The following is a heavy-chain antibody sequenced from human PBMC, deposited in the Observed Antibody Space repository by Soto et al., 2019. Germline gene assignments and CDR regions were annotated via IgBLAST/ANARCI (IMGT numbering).Heavy chain of an antibody. Sequence: KPSETLSLTCAVYGGSFSGYYWSWIRQPPGKGLEWIGEINHSGSTNYNPSLKSRVTISVDTSKNQFSLKLSSVTAADTAVYYCARGGKQQLVRRTHRLDYWGQGTLVTVSS. CDR3: ARGGKQQLVRRTHRLDY. D-gene: IGHD6-13*01. V-gene: IGHV4-34*01. CDR2: INHSGST. J-gene: IGHJ4*02. CDR1: GGSFSGYY.